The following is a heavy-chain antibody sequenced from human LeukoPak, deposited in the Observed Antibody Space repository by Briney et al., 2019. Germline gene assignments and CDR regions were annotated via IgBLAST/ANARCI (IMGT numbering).Heavy chain of an antibody. Sequence: ASVKVSCKASGYTFTNYDINWVRQATGQGLEWMGWMNPNSGNTGYAQKFQGRVTINRNTSISTAYMELSSLRSEDTAVYSCARCATPRIACYDFWGQGTLVTVSS. V-gene: IGHV1-8*02. D-gene: IGHD2-2*01. J-gene: IGHJ4*02. CDR3: ARCATPRIACYDF. CDR1: GYTFTNYD. CDR2: MNPNSGNT.